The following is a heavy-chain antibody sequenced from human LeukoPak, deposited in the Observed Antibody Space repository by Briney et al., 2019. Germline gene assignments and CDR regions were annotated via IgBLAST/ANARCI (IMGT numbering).Heavy chain of an antibody. Sequence: SETLSLTCTVSGGSISSGDYYWSWIRQPPGKGLEWIGYIYYSGSTYYNPSLKSRVTISVDTSKNPFSLKLSSVTAADTAVYYCASDYCSSTSCSSRGGYYYYYMDVWGKGTTVTVSS. J-gene: IGHJ6*03. CDR3: ASDYCSSTSCSSRGGYYYYYMDV. D-gene: IGHD2-2*01. CDR1: GGSISSGDYY. CDR2: IYYSGST. V-gene: IGHV4-30-4*08.